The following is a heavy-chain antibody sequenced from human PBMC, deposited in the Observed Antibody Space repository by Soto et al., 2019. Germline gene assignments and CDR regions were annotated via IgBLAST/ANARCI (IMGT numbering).Heavy chain of an antibody. CDR3: ARWGTTGGLDV. D-gene: IGHD3-16*01. Sequence: QVQLVESGGGVVQPGASLRLSCVGSGFTFRSYVIHWVRQAPGKGLEWVALTSYDGSNKYYDDSVKGRFTISRDNSSNTVDLHMDSLRLEDTALYYCARWGTTGGLDVWGQGTLVSVSS. J-gene: IGHJ4*02. CDR2: TSYDGSNK. V-gene: IGHV3-30*19. CDR1: GFTFRSYV.